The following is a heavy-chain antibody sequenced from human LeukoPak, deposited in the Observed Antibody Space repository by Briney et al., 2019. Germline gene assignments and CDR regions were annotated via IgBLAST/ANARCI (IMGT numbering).Heavy chain of an antibody. V-gene: IGHV4-39*07. CDR1: GGSISSSSYY. J-gene: IGHJ3*02. D-gene: IGHD2-15*01. CDR3: ARDSGSGLDAFDI. CDR2: IYYNGRI. Sequence: SETLSLPCTVSGGSISSSSYYWGWIRKPPGKGLEWIGSIYYNGRIDHNSTLKSRVTISIDTSKNQFSLKLSSVTAADTAVYYCARDSGSGLDAFDIWGQGTMVTVSS.